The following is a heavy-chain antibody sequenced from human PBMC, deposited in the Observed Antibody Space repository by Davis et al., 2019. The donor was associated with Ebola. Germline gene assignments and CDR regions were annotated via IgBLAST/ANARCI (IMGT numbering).Heavy chain of an antibody. CDR2: IISKTDGGTT. Sequence: GGSLRLSCAASGFTFSNAWMNWVRQAPGKGLEWVGRIISKTDGGTTDYAAPVKGRFTTSRDDSKNTLYLQMNSLKTEDTAVYYCTRLWRLRAIRIDYWGQGTLVTVSS. D-gene: IGHD5-12*01. CDR1: GFTFSNAW. CDR3: TRLWRLRAIRIDY. V-gene: IGHV3-15*07. J-gene: IGHJ4*02.